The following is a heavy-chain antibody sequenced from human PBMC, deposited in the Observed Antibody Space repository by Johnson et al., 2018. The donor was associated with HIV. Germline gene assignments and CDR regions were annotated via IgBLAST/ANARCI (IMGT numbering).Heavy chain of an antibody. CDR1: RFTFTSYW. CDR3: AKGKPSGIAITTFYCGGDCYAFDI. D-gene: IGHD2-21*01. V-gene: IGHV3-23*04. CDR2: ISGSGGST. J-gene: IGHJ3*02. Sequence: VQLVESGGGLVQPGGSLRLSCAASRFTFTSYWMSWVRQGPGKGLEWVSAISGSGGSTYYADSVKGRFTISRDNSKNTLYLQMNSLRAEDTAVYYCAKGKPSGIAITTFYCGGDCYAFDIWGQGTMVTVSS.